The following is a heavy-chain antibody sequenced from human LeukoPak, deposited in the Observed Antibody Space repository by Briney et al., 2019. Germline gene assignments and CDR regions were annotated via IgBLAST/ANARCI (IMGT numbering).Heavy chain of an antibody. CDR2: ISSSGSTI. V-gene: IGHV3-48*03. Sequence: GGSLRLSCAASGFTFSSYEMNWVRQAPGKGLEWVSYISSSGSTIYYADSVKGRFTISRDNAKNSLYLQMNSLRAEDTAVYYCARGLSGYASSLGYWGQGTLVTVSA. CDR3: ARGLSGYASSLGY. CDR1: GFTFSSYE. J-gene: IGHJ4*02. D-gene: IGHD6-6*01.